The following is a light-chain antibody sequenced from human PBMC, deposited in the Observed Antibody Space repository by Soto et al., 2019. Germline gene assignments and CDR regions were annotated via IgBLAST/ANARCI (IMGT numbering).Light chain of an antibody. J-gene: IGKJ4*01. V-gene: IGKV1-27*01. Sequence: DIQMTQSPSTLSASVGARVTITCRASQGISNYLAWYQQKPGKVPKLLIYAAYTLQSGVQSRFSGSGSGTDFTLTIRSLQPEDVATYYCKKYNSAPLTVGGGTKVDIK. CDR2: AAY. CDR3: KKYNSAPLT. CDR1: QGISNY.